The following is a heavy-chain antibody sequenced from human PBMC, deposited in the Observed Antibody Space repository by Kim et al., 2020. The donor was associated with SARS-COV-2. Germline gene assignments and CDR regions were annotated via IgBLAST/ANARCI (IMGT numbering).Heavy chain of an antibody. V-gene: IGHV4-39*01. CDR1: GDSIWSSTFY. J-gene: IGHJ2*01. CDR2: LYYSGST. D-gene: IGHD2-21*02. Sequence: SETLSLTCSVSGDSIWSSTFYWGWIRQAPGKDLEWIGSLYYSGSTHYNPSLKSRVTVTADASKNQVSLELTSVTAADTAVYYCARHVVGVVVTRAFFDLWGRGTLVNVS. CDR3: ARHVVGVVVTRAFFDL.